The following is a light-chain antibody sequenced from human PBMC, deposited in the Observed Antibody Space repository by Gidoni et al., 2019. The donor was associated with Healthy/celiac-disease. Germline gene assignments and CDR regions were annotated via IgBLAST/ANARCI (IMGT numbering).Light chain of an antibody. V-gene: IGKV2-28*01. Sequence: DIVMTQSPPSLPVTPGEPASISCRSSQSLLHSNGYNYLDWYLQKPGQSPQLLIYLGSNRASGVPDRFSGSGSGTDFTLKISRVEAEDVGVYYCMQALQTPTFGHGTKVDIK. CDR1: QSLLHSNGYNY. CDR2: LGS. J-gene: IGKJ3*01. CDR3: MQALQTPT.